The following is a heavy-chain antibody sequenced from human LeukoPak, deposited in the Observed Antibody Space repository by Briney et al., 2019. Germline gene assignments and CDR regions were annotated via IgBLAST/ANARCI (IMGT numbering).Heavy chain of an antibody. Sequence: PGGSLRLSCAASGFTFSSYDMHWVRQATGKGLEWVSAIGTAGDTYYPGSVKGRFTISRENAKNSLYLQMNSLRAGDTAVYYCARLGEKADFDYWGQGTLVTVSS. V-gene: IGHV3-13*01. CDR3: ARLGEKADFDY. J-gene: IGHJ4*02. CDR2: IGTAGDT. D-gene: IGHD3-16*01. CDR1: GFTFSSYD.